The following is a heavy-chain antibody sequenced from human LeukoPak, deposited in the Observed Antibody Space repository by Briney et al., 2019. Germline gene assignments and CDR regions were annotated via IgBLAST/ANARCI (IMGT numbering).Heavy chain of an antibody. CDR1: GYTFTSYY. V-gene: IGHV1-46*01. J-gene: IGHJ4*02. Sequence: ASVKVSCKASGYTFTSYYMHWVRQAPGQGLEWMGIINPSGGSTSYAQKFQGRVTITRDMSTSTVYMELSSLRSEDTAVYYCARVSGSYGYYFDYWGQGTLVTVSS. CDR2: INPSGGST. D-gene: IGHD1-26*01. CDR3: ARVSGSYGYYFDY.